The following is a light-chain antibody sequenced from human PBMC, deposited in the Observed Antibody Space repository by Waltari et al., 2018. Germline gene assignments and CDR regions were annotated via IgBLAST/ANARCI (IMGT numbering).Light chain of an antibody. Sequence: DIVMTQSPDSLAVSLGERATINCKSSQSVLYSSDNKNFLAWYQQKPGQPPKLLIYWGSTRESGVPDRFSGSGSGTDFTLTISSLQAEDVAVYYCQQYYSTPWTFAQGTKVEIK. J-gene: IGKJ1*01. CDR3: QQYYSTPWT. CDR2: WGS. CDR1: QSVLYSSDNKNF. V-gene: IGKV4-1*01.